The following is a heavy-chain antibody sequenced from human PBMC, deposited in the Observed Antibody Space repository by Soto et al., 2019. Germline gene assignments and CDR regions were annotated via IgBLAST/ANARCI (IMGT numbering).Heavy chain of an antibody. D-gene: IGHD5-12*01. J-gene: IGHJ6*02. CDR1: GYSFTSYW. CDR3: ARALVATKAPYYYYGMDV. Sequence: PGESLKISCKGSGYSFTSYWISWVSQMPGKGLEWMGRIDPSDSYTNYSPSFQGHVTISADKSISTAYLQWSSLKASDTAMYYCARALVATKAPYYYYGMDVWGQGTTVTVSS. CDR2: IDPSDSYT. V-gene: IGHV5-10-1*01.